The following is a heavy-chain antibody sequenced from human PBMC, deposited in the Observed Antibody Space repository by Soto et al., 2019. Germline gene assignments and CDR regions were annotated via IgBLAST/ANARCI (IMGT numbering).Heavy chain of an antibody. V-gene: IGHV4-61*01. J-gene: IGHJ3*02. CDR1: GGSVSSGSYY. CDR3: ARVVYCSSTSCHPDDAFDI. Sequence: SETLSLTCTVSGGSVSSGSYYWSWIRQPPGKGLEWIGYIYYSGSTNYNPSLKSRVTISVDTSKNQFSLKLSSVTAADTAVYYCARVVYCSSTSCHPDDAFDIWGQGTSVTV. CDR2: IYYSGST. D-gene: IGHD2-2*01.